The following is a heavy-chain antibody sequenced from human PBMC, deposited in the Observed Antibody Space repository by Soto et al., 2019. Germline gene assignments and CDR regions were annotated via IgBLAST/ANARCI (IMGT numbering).Heavy chain of an antibody. CDR1: GFTFSSYG. J-gene: IGHJ4*02. CDR2: ISYDGSNK. Sequence: PGGSLRLSCAASGFTFSSYGMHWVRQAPGKGLEWVAVISYDGSNKYYADSVKGRFTISRDNSKNTLYLQMNSLRAEDTAVYYCAKETPCSGGSCYSNNSPIFDYWGQGTLVTVSS. D-gene: IGHD2-15*01. CDR3: AKETPCSGGSCYSNNSPIFDY. V-gene: IGHV3-30*18.